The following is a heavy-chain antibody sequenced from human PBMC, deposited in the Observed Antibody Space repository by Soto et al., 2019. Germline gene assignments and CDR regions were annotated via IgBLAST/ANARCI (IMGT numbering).Heavy chain of an antibody. D-gene: IGHD5-12*01. J-gene: IGHJ4*02. V-gene: IGHV2-5*08. CDR2: IYWDDDK. CDR3: AHVYGGYDNFDY. Sequence: TLSLTCTVSGGSISSYYWSWIRQPPGKALEWLALIYWDDDKRYSPSLKSRLTITKDTSKNQVVLTMTNMDPVDTATYYCAHVYGGYDNFDYWGQGTLVTVPQ. CDR1: GGSISSYYW.